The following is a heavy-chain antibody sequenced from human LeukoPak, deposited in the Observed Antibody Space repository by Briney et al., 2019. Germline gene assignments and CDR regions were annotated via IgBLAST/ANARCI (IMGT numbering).Heavy chain of an antibody. Sequence: PGGSLRLSCAASGFTFSTYAMNWVRQAPGKGLEWVSTISSSGGSTYYADSVKGRFTISRDNSKNTVFLQMNSLRAEDTAVYYCAKRDLGYWGQGTLVTFSS. J-gene: IGHJ4*02. V-gene: IGHV3-23*01. CDR3: AKRDLGY. CDR2: ISSSGGST. CDR1: GFTFSTYA.